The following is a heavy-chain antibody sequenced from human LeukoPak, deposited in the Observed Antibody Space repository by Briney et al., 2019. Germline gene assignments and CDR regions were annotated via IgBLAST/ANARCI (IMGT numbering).Heavy chain of an antibody. CDR2: IYHSGST. CDR3: ARAYYGDYGYYYYGMDV. J-gene: IGHJ6*02. V-gene: IGHV4-30-2*01. CDR1: GGSISSGGYS. Sequence: SETLSLTCAVSGGSISSGGYSWSWIRQPPGKGLEWIGYIYHSGSTYYNPSLKSRVTISVDRSKNQFSLKLSSVTAADTAVYYCARAYYGDYGYYYYGMDVWGQGTTVTVSS. D-gene: IGHD4-17*01.